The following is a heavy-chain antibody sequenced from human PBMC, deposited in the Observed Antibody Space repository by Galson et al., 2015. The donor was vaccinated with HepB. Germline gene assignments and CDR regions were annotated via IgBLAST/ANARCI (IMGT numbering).Heavy chain of an antibody. Sequence: QSGAEVKKPGESLKISCKGSGYSFTNYWIGWVRQMPGKGLEWMGIIDPNDPDIRYSPSFQGQVTISAYKSLSPAYLQWSSLKAADTAMYYCARPSHYGSGSYWDPFDSWGQGTLVTVSS. V-gene: IGHV5-51*01. D-gene: IGHD3-10*01. J-gene: IGHJ5*01. CDR1: GYSFTNYW. CDR3: ARPSHYGSGSYWDPFDS. CDR2: IDPNDPDI.